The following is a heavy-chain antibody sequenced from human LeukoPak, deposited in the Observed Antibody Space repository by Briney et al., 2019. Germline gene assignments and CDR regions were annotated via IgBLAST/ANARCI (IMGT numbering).Heavy chain of an antibody. D-gene: IGHD3-3*01. CDR1: RVSITDSSYY. CDR3: ASLTHSYYADPDDYYPFYYIDV. J-gene: IGHJ6*03. CDR2: IKYSGTT. V-gene: IGHV4-39*02. Sequence: PSETLSLTCNVSRVSITDSSYYWGWIRQPPGKGLEGIGRIKYSGTTYYSPSLKSRVTISVDTSRNHFSLKVTSVPAADTAVYYCASLTHSYYADPDDYYPFYYIDVWGKGTTVTVSS.